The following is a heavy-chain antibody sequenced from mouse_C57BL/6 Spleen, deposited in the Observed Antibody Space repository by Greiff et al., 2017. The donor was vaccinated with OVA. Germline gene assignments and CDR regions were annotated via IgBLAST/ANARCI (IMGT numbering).Heavy chain of an antibody. CDR2: IYPRSGNT. CDR3: ARITTVEVAY. Sequence: QVQLKESGAELARPGASVKLSCKASGYTFTSYGISWVKQRTGQGLEWIGEIYPRSGNTYYNEKLKGKATLTADKSSSTAYMELRSLTSEDSAVYFCARITTVEVAYWGQGTLVTVSA. CDR1: GYTFTSYG. D-gene: IGHD1-1*01. V-gene: IGHV1-81*01. J-gene: IGHJ3*01.